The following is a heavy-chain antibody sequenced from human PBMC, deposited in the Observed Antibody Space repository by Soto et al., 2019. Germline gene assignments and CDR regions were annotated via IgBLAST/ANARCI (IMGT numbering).Heavy chain of an antibody. V-gene: IGHV5-51*01. J-gene: IGHJ6*02. CDR2: IYPGDSDT. CDR3: AREMATITYYYYGMDV. CDR1: GYSFTSYW. D-gene: IGHD5-12*01. Sequence: GESLKISCKGSGYSFTSYWIGWVRQMPGKGLEWMGIIYPGDSDTRYSPSFQGQVTISADKSISTAYLQWSSLKASDTAVYYCAREMATITYYYYGMDVWGQGTTVTVSS.